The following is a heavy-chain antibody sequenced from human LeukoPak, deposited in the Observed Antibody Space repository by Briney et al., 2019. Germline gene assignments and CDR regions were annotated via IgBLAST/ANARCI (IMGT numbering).Heavy chain of an antibody. CDR2: INHSGSTS. V-gene: IGHV4-34*01. CDR3: ARRVRSYFYDGTDSWYFDL. Sequence: SETLSLTCAVYGESFSGYFWNWIRQPPGKGLEWIGEINHSGSTSNHNPSLKSRVTISLDTSRKQFSLRLTSMTAADTAVYYCARRVRSYFYDGTDSWYFDLWAVAPWSLSPQ. CDR1: GESFSGYF. D-gene: IGHD2/OR15-2a*01. J-gene: IGHJ2*01.